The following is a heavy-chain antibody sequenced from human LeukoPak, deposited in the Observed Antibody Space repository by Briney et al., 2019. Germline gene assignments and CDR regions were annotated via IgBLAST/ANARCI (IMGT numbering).Heavy chain of an antibody. D-gene: IGHD3-10*01. CDR1: GFTVSSTY. CDR2: IKQDGSEK. Sequence: PGGSLRLSCAASGFTVSSTYMSWVRQAPGKGLEWVANIKQDGSEKYYVDSVKGRFTISRDNAKNSVYLQMNSLRAEDTAVYYCARQLGGSGSYWGQGTLVTVSS. J-gene: IGHJ4*02. CDR3: ARQLGGSGSY. V-gene: IGHV3-7*01.